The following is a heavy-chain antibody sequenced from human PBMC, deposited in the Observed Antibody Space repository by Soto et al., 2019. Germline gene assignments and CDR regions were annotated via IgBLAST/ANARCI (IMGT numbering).Heavy chain of an antibody. Sequence: SETLSLTCTVSGAYVSDFSWSWIRQPAGKGLEWIGRITVNGITQYTPSFRSRVTMSMDTSRNQFSLNLQSATAADTALYYCARESGENWTYEAHWGQGSLVTVSS. J-gene: IGHJ1*01. CDR1: GAYVSDFS. CDR3: ARESGENWTYEAH. CDR2: ITVNGIT. D-gene: IGHD1-7*01. V-gene: IGHV4-4*07.